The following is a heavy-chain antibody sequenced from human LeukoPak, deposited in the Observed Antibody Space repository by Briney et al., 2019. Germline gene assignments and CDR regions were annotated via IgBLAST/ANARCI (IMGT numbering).Heavy chain of an antibody. CDR1: GFTFSSYT. CDR3: ARDGNGPIVGATEY. V-gene: IGHV3-64D*09. J-gene: IGHJ4*02. Sequence: GGSLRLSCSASGFTFSSYTMHWVRQAPGKGLEYVSGISSNGGNTYYADSVKGRFTISRDSSKNTLYLQVSSLRAEDTAVYYCARDGNGPIVGATEYWGQGTLVTVSS. CDR2: ISSNGGNT. D-gene: IGHD1-26*01.